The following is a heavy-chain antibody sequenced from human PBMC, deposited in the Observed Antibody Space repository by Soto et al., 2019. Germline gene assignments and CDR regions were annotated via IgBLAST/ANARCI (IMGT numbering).Heavy chain of an antibody. J-gene: IGHJ5*02. V-gene: IGHV4-34*01. CDR2: ITLGGST. CDR3: ASGYSSFWSNDHWFDP. D-gene: IGHD4-4*01. Sequence: QLQQSGAGMLTPSETLSLTCAISGGSFSANHWSWIRQAPGQGLAWIGEITLGGSTNYSPSLKSRVSIAVDEGKTQFSLERTSVTAADTAVYYCASGYSSFWSNDHWFDPWGQGILGTVSS. CDR1: GGSFSANH.